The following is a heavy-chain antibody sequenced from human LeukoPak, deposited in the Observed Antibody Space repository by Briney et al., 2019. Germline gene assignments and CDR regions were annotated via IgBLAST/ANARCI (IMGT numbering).Heavy chain of an antibody. CDR3: ARDPHALDY. J-gene: IGHJ4*02. Sequence: GGSPRLSCATTGFSFSTYSMNWLRQAPGKGLQWVSSIYSSGTTIYYAGSVKGRFTISRNNAKNSLYLQMNSLRDEDTAVYYFARDPHALDYWGRGTLVTVSS. V-gene: IGHV3-48*02. CDR1: GFSFSTYS. CDR2: IYSSGTTI.